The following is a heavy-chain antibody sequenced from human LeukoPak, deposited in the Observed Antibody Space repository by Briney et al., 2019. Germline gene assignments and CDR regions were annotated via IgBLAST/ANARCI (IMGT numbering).Heavy chain of an antibody. CDR3: AKDGIRHYYDSSGYYYGDY. J-gene: IGHJ4*02. Sequence: PGGSLRLSCAASGFTFSSYAMSWVRQAPGKGLEWVSAISGSGGSTYYADSVKGRFTISRDNSKNTLYLQMNSLRAEDTAVYYCAKDGIRHYYDSSGYYYGDYWGQGTLVTVSS. V-gene: IGHV3-23*01. CDR2: ISGSGGST. CDR1: GFTFSSYA. D-gene: IGHD3-22*01.